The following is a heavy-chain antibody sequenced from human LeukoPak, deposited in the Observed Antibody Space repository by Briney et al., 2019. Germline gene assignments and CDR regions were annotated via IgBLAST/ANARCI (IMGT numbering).Heavy chain of an antibody. CDR3: AAWAITMGLDP. CDR2: IVVGSGNT. Sequence: SVKVSCKASGFTFTSSVMQWVRQARGQRLEWIGWIVVGSGNTNYAQKFQERVTITRDMSTSTAYMELSSLRSEDTAVYYCAAWAITMGLDPWGQGTLVTVSS. CDR1: GFTFTSSV. J-gene: IGHJ5*02. D-gene: IGHD3-10*01. V-gene: IGHV1-58*02.